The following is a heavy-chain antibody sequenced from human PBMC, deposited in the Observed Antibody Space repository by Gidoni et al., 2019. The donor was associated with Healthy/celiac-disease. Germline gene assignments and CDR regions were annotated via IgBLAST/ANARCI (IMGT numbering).Heavy chain of an antibody. V-gene: IGHV4-39*01. D-gene: IGHD3-10*01. CDR3: ASVSTTYYYGTGAGRTYYYYGMDV. CDR2: IYYSGST. J-gene: IGHJ6*02. Sequence: QLQLQESGPGLVKPSETLSLTCTVSGGSISSSSYYWGWIRQPPGKGREWIGSIYYSGSTYYNPSLKSRVTISVDTSKNQFSLKLSSVTAADTAVYYCASVSTTYYYGTGAGRTYYYYGMDVWGQGTTVTVSS. CDR1: GGSISSSSYY.